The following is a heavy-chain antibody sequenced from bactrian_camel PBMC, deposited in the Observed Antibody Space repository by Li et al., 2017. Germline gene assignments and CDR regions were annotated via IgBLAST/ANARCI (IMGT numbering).Heavy chain of an antibody. V-gene: IGHV3S40*01. CDR3: AAVRLGRLCDFRDGDWAY. D-gene: IGHD4*01. CDR2: IDSVLGRT. J-gene: IGHJ4*01. Sequence: VQLVESGGGSVQPGGSLRLSCAASGFTFSSYLMSWVRQAPGKGLEWVSTIDSVLGRTAYADSVKGRFSISQDNAKNMMYLQMNSLKPEDTSTYSCAAVRLGRLCDFRDGDWAYWGGGTQVTVS. CDR1: GFTFSSYL.